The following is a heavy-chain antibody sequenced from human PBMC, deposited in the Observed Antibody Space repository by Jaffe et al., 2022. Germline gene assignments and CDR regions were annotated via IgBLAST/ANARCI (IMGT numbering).Heavy chain of an antibody. J-gene: IGHJ2*01. V-gene: IGHV4-38-2*01. Sequence: QVQLQESGPGLVKPSETLSLTCAVSGYSISSGYYWGWIRQPPGKGLEWIGSIYHSGSTYYNPSLKSRVTISVDTSKNQFSLKLSSVTAADTAVYYCARLPGKDSSSWRFDYWYFDLWGRGTLVTVSS. CDR3: ARLPGKDSSSWRFDYWYFDL. D-gene: IGHD6-13*01. CDR1: GYSISSGYY. CDR2: IYHSGST.